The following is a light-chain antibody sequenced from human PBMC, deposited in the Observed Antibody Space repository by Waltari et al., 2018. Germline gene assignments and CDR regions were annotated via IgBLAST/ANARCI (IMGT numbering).Light chain of an antibody. CDR2: EVN. CDR1: STNIGNYNL. V-gene: IGLV2-23*02. J-gene: IGLJ3*02. Sequence: QSALTQPASVSGSPGQSITISCTGTSTNIGNYNLVSWYQQHPGKAPKLIIYEVNKWPSGISSRFSGSKSGNTASLTISGLQAEDEADYYCRSYAGDGIVMFGGGT. CDR3: RSYAGDGIVM.